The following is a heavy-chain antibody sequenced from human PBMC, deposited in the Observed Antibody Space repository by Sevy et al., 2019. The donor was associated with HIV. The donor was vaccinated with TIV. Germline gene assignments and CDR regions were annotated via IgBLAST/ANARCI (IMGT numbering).Heavy chain of an antibody. CDR1: GFTFSSYG. V-gene: IGHV3-30*03. D-gene: IGHD2-15*01. CDR2: ISYDGSNK. J-gene: IGHJ4*02. CDR3: ARDVHYCSGGSCYPED. Sequence: GGSLRLSCAASGFTFSSYGMHWVRQAPGKGLEWVAVISYDGSNKYYADSVKGRFTISRDNSKNTLYLQMNSLRAEDTAVYYCARDVHYCSGGSCYPEDWGQGTLVTVSS.